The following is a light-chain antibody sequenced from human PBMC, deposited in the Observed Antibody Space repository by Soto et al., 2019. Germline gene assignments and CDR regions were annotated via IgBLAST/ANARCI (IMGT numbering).Light chain of an antibody. CDR2: GIS. CDR3: QRYNNWPLT. Sequence: EIVMTQSPATLSVSPGERATRSCGASQSVSSNYFAWYQQKPGQAPRLLIYGISSRATGIPDRFSGSGSGTDFTLTISRLEPEDFAVYYCQRYNNWPLTFGGGTKVDI. CDR1: QSVSSNY. V-gene: IGKV3-20*01. J-gene: IGKJ4*01.